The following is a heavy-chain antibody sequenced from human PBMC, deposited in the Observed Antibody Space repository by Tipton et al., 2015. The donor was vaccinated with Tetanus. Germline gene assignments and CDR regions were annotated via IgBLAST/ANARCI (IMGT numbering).Heavy chain of an antibody. CDR3: ARHSGGSEIGYYDDMDV. V-gene: IGHV5-51*01. CDR2: IYPGDFEI. Sequence: VQLVQSGAEVKKSGESLKISCKASGYSFTSYWIGWVRQMPGKGLEWMGIIYPGDFEIRYSPSFQGQVTISADKSTSTAYLQWRSLKASDSAMYYCARHSGGSEIGYYDDMDVWGQGTTVTVSS. CDR1: GYSFTSYW. D-gene: IGHD3-10*01. J-gene: IGHJ6*02.